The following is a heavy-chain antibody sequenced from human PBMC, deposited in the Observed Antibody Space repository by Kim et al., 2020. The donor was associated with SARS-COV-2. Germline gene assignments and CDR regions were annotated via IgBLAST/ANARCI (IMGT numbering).Heavy chain of an antibody. D-gene: IGHD3-22*01. CDR3: ARVSRDTERSDYYDSSGYPLGYWYFDL. Sequence: SETLSLTCTVSGGSISSGGYYWSWIRQHPGKGLEWIGYIYYSGSTYYNPSLKSRVTISVDTSKNQFSLKLSSVTAADTAVYYCARVSRDTERSDYYDSSGYPLGYWYFDLWGRGTLVTVSS. V-gene: IGHV4-31*03. CDR1: GGSISSGGYY. CDR2: IYYSGST. J-gene: IGHJ2*01.